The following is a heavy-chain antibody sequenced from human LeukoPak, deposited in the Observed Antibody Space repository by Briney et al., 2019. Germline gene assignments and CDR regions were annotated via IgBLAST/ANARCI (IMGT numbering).Heavy chain of an antibody. V-gene: IGHV3-66*01. J-gene: IGHJ4*02. D-gene: IGHD3-22*01. CDR2: IYSGGST. CDR3: AVDYYDSSGYYEEDY. Sequence: GGSLRLSCAASGFTVSSNYMSWVRQAPGKGLEWVSVIYSGGSTYYADSVKGRFTISRDNSKNTLYLQMNSLRAEDTAVYYCAVDYYDSSGYYEEDYWGQGTLVTVSS. CDR1: GFTVSSNY.